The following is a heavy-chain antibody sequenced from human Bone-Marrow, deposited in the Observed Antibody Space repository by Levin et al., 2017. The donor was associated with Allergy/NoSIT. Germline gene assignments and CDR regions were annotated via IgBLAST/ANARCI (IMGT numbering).Heavy chain of an antibody. Sequence: SETLSLTCTVSGGSISSYYWSWIRQPPGKGLEWIGYIYYSGSTNYNPSLKSRVTISVDTSKNQFSLKLSSVTAADTAVYYCARDRVSRHSSGWWYYGMDVWGQGTTVTVSS. CDR1: GGSISSYY. CDR2: IYYSGST. J-gene: IGHJ6*02. D-gene: IGHD6-19*01. V-gene: IGHV4-59*01. CDR3: ARDRVSRHSSGWWYYGMDV.